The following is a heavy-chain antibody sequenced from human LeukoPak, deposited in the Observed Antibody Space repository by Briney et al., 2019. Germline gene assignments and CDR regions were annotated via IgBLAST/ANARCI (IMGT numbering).Heavy chain of an antibody. CDR3: ARDILASRSGLYRYYGMDV. CDR1: GYTFTSYG. V-gene: IGHV1-18*01. CDR2: ISAYNGNT. D-gene: IGHD6-19*01. J-gene: IGHJ6*02. Sequence: VKVSCKASGYTFTSYGISWVRQAPGQGLEWMGWISAYNGNTNYAQKLQGRVTMTTDTSTSTAYMELRSLRSDGTAVYYCARDILASRSGLYRYYGMDVWGQGTTVTVSS.